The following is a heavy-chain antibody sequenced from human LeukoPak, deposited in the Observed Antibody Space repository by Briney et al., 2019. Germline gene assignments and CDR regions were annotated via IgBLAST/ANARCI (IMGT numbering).Heavy chain of an antibody. Sequence: ASVKVSCKASGYTFTGYYLHWVRQAPGQGLEWMGWIHPNSGGTNSAQKFQGRVTMTRDTSISTAYMELSSLRSDDTAVYYCARDRAYFGSGSDYYYMDVWGKGTTVTISS. D-gene: IGHD3-10*01. CDR3: ARDRAYFGSGSDYYYMDV. CDR2: IHPNSGGT. J-gene: IGHJ6*03. CDR1: GYTFTGYY. V-gene: IGHV1-2*02.